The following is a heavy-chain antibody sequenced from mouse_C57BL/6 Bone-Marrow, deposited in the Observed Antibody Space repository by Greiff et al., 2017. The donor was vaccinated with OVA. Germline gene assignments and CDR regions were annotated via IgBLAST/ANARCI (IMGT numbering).Heavy chain of an antibody. CDR3: ARRSTTVDAMDY. V-gene: IGHV1-7*01. CDR2: INPSSGYT. J-gene: IGHJ4*01. CDR1: GYTFTSYW. D-gene: IGHD1-1*01. Sequence: VQLQESGAELAKPGASVKLSCKASGYTFTSYWMHWVKQRPGQGLEWIGYINPSSGYTKYNQKFKDKATLTAEKSSSTAYMQLSSLTYEDSAAYYCARRSTTVDAMDYWGQGTSVTVSS.